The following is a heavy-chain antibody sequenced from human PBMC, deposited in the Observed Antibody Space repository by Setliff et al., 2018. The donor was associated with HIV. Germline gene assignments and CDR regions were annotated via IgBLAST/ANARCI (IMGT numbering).Heavy chain of an antibody. V-gene: IGHV5-51*01. CDR2: IHPVDSDT. CDR1: GYSFTSNW. Sequence: PGESLKISCKGSGYSFTSNWIGWVRQMPGKGLEWMGIIHPVDSDTRYSPSFQGQVTISADKSISTAYLQWSTLKASDPAIYYCARHRHTAAGTLDAFAIWGQGTVVTVSS. D-gene: IGHD6-13*01. J-gene: IGHJ3*02. CDR3: ARHRHTAAGTLDAFAI.